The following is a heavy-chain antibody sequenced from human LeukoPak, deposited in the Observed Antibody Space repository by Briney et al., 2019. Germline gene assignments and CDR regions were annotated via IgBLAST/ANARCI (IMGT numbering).Heavy chain of an antibody. Sequence: ASVKVSCKASGYTFTSYDINWVRQATGQGLEWMGWMNPNSGNTGYAQKFQGRVTITTDESTSTAYMELSSLRSEDTAVYYCASLEMATADYWGQGTLVTVSS. D-gene: IGHD5-24*01. CDR2: MNPNSGNT. CDR1: GYTFTSYD. V-gene: IGHV1-8*03. CDR3: ASLEMATADY. J-gene: IGHJ4*02.